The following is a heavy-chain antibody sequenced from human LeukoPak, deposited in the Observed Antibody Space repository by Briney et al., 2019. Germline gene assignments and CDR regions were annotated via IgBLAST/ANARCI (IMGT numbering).Heavy chain of an antibody. CDR3: AGDQEAFDY. CDR2: IYPRDGST. J-gene: IGHJ4*02. CDR1: GYTFTSNY. V-gene: IGHV1-46*01. Sequence: ASVKVSCKASGYTFTSNYIHWVRQAPGQGLEWTGMIYPRDGSTGYAQKFQGRVTVTRDTSTSTVHMELSGLRSEDTAVYYCAGDQEAFDYWGQGTLVTVSS.